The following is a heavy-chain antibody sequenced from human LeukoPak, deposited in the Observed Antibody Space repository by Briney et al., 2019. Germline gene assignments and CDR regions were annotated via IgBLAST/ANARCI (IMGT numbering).Heavy chain of an antibody. Sequence: QPGGSLRLSCAASGFTFSSYAMSWVRQAPGKGLEWVSAISGSGGSTYYADSVKGRFTISRDNSKNTLYLQMNSLRAEDTAVYYCAKDPTLGVVADHSPDYWGQGTLVTVSS. J-gene: IGHJ4*02. V-gene: IGHV3-23*01. D-gene: IGHD5-12*01. CDR1: GFTFSSYA. CDR2: ISGSGGST. CDR3: AKDPTLGVVADHSPDY.